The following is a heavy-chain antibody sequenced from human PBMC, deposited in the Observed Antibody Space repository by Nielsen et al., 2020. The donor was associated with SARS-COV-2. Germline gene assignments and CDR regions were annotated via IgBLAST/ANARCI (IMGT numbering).Heavy chain of an antibody. J-gene: IGHJ6*02. CDR2: IYYSGST. D-gene: IGHD3-3*01. CDR1: GGSISSGDYY. V-gene: IGHV4-30-4*01. CDR3: ARERVGGITIFGVVTRYGMDV. Sequence: LRLSCTVSGGSISSGDYYWSWIRQPPGKGLEWIGYIYYSGSTYYNPSLKSRVTISVDTSKNQFSLKLSSVTAAGTALYYCARERVGGITIFGVVTRYGMDVWGQGTTVTVSS.